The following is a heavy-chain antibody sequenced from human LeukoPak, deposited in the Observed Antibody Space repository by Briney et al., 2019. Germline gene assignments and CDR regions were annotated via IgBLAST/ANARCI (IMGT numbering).Heavy chain of an antibody. Sequence: GGSLRLSCAASGFTFSSYNMNWGRHAPGKGLEWVSSISGSGTYMFYPDSVKGRFTISRDNARNSLYLQMSSLRAEDTAVYYCARDYYFASGTPHAFDIWGQGTMVTVSS. CDR3: ARDYYFASGTPHAFDI. D-gene: IGHD3-10*01. CDR2: ISGSGTYM. CDR1: GFTFSSYN. J-gene: IGHJ3*02. V-gene: IGHV3-21*01.